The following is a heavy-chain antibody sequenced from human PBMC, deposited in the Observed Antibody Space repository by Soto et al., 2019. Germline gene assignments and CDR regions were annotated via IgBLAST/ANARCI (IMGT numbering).Heavy chain of an antibody. V-gene: IGHV3-74*01. Sequence: WGTLRLSCAASGFVFNMSWIPWVRQVPGEGPEWVTRINDDGTRTDNSDSARGRFTISRDNAKDILYLQMNALRVDDTAVYYCIRGPLPSSVGTGAFWGQGTLVTVPS. CDR2: INDDGTRT. J-gene: IGHJ4*02. CDR3: IRGPLPSSVGTGAF. CDR1: GFVFNMSW. D-gene: IGHD3-10*01.